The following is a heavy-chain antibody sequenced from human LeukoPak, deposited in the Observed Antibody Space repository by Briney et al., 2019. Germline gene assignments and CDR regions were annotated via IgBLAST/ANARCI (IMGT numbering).Heavy chain of an antibody. CDR2: IYSGGST. Sequence: GALRLSFSGSGFTVSSNYMSWVRPAPGKGLEWVSVIYSGGSTYYADSVKGRFTISRDNSKNTLYLQMNSLRAEDTAVYYCARRAVYWGQGTLVTVSS. V-gene: IGHV3-53*01. CDR1: GFTVSSNY. J-gene: IGHJ4*02. CDR3: ARRAVY. D-gene: IGHD6-25*01.